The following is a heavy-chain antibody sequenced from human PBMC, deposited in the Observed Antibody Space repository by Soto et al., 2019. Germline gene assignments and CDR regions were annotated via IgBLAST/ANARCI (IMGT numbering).Heavy chain of an antibody. CDR3: TKKDYFASGSHHFDY. CDR1: GYTFTTYP. CDR2: INPANGDT. J-gene: IGHJ4*02. Sequence: QVQLEQSGPEVQKPGASVKVSCKASGYTFTTYPIHWVRQAPGQRLEWMGWINPANGDTGRSQKFQDRVTFTRDTSATTAYMELSSLTSEDTAVYYCTKKDYFASGSHHFDYWGQGTLVTVSS. V-gene: IGHV1-3*01. D-gene: IGHD3-10*01.